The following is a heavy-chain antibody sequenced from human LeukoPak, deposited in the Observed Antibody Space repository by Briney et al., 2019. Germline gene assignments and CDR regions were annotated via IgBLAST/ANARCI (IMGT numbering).Heavy chain of an antibody. CDR1: GYTFTAYA. J-gene: IGHJ4*02. CDR2: INAGSDT. Sequence: GASVKVSCKASGYTFTAYAIHWVRQAPGQSLQWMGWINAGSDTKYSQKFQGRVTITRDTSASTAYMELSSLTSDDTAVYYCAREHSTSWSDFDYWGQETLVTVSS. V-gene: IGHV1-3*01. CDR3: AREHSTSWSDFDY. D-gene: IGHD6-13*01.